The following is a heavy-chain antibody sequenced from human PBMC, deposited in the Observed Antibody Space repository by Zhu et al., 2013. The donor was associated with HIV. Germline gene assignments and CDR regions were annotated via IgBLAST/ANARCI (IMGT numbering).Heavy chain of an antibody. V-gene: IGHV1-18*01. CDR2: ISGYNGNT. CDR1: GYMFVNYG. CDR3: ARDRVDSRGYTFAAPPTPLGS. J-gene: IGHJ1*01. Sequence: QVRLVQSAAEVKKPGASMKISCRASGYMFVNYGITWVRQAPGQGPEWMGWISGYNGNTNFAQKFRDRVTLTTDRPTGTAYMEMRSLTSDDTAIYYCARDRVDSRGYTFAAPPTPLGSWGQGTQVTVSS. D-gene: IGHD3-22*01.